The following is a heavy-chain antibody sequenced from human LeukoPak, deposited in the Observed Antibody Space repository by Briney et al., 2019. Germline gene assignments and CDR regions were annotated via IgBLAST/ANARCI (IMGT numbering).Heavy chain of an antibody. CDR1: GFTFSSYG. J-gene: IGHJ4*02. CDR2: IRYDGSNK. D-gene: IGHD6-13*01. CDR3: AKDLRGSSSWYYFDY. Sequence: PGGSLRLSCAASGFTFSSYGMHWVRQAPGKGLEWVAFIRYDGSNKYYADFVKGRFTISRDNSKNTLYLQMNSLRPEDTAVYYCAKDLRGSSSWYYFDYWGQGTLVTVSS. V-gene: IGHV3-30*02.